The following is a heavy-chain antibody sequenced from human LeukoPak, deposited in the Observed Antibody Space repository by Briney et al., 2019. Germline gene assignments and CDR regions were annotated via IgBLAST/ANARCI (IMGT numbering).Heavy chain of an antibody. CDR2: IYSGGST. CDR1: GFTVSSNY. J-gene: IGHJ4*01. V-gene: IGHV3-53*01. Sequence: AGSLTLSFAASGFTVSSNYMSWVRQAPGKGLEWVSVIYSGGSTYYADSVKGRFTISRDNSKTTLYLQMNSLRAEDTAVYYCASGGIAVDGPFDYWGQGTMVTVSS. CDR3: ASGGIAVDGPFDY. D-gene: IGHD6-19*01.